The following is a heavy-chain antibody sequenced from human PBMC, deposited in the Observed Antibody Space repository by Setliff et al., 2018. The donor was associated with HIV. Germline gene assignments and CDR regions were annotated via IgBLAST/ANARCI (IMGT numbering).Heavy chain of an antibody. CDR1: GFNFRTYA. D-gene: IGHD3-10*01. J-gene: IGHJ4*02. CDR3: ARDQVANYYGSGIDY. CDR2: ISSSGSTT. Sequence: GGSLRLSCAVSGFNFRTYAMSWVRQAPGKGLDWVSYISSSGSTTYYADSVKGRFTISGDNSKNTLYLQMNSLRAEDTAVYYCARDQVANYYGSGIDYWGQGTLVTVSS. V-gene: IGHV3-23*01.